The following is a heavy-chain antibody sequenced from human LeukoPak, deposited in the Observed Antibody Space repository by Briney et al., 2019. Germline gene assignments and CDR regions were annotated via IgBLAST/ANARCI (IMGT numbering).Heavy chain of an antibody. J-gene: IGHJ6*03. CDR2: IKQDGSEK. Sequence: GGSLRLSCAASGFTFSSYWMSWVRQAPGKGLEWVANIKQDGSEKYYVDSVKGRFTISRDNAKNSLYLQMNSLRAEDTAVYYCARDGSRYCSSTSCSSGYYYYNMDVWGKGTTVTVAS. V-gene: IGHV3-7*01. D-gene: IGHD2-2*01. CDR3: ARDGSRYCSSTSCSSGYYYYNMDV. CDR1: GFTFSSYW.